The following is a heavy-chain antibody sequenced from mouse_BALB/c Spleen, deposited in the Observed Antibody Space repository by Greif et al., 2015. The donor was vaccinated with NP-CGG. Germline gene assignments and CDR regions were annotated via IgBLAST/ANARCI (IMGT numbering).Heavy chain of an antibody. J-gene: IGHJ2*01. Sequence: VQLQESGAELAKPGASVKMSCKASGYTFTSYWMHWVKQRPGQGLEWIGYINPSTGYTEYNQKFKDKATLTADKSSSTAYMQLSSLTSEDSAIYYCARMDGNYYFDYWGQGTTLTVSS. D-gene: IGHD2-1*01. CDR2: INPSTGYT. CDR3: ARMDGNYYFDY. CDR1: GYTFTSYW. V-gene: IGHV1-7*01.